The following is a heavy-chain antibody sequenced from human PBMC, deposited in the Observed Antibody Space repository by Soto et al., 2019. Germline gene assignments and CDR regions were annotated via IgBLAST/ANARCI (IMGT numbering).Heavy chain of an antibody. CDR2: IYYSGST. V-gene: IGHV4-39*01. D-gene: IGHD1-26*01. CDR1: GGSISSSSYY. Sequence: SETLSLTCTVSGGSISSSSYYWGWIRQPPGKGLEWIGSIYYSGSTYYNPSLKSRVTISVDTSRNQFSLKLSSVTAADTAVYYCLGGSQIEYFQRWGQGTLVTVSS. J-gene: IGHJ1*01. CDR3: LGGSQIEYFQR.